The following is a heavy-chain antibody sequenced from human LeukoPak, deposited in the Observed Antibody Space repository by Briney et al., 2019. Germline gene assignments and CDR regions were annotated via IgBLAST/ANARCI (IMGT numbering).Heavy chain of an antibody. J-gene: IGHJ5*02. D-gene: IGHD6-13*01. Sequence: SETLSLTCTVSGGSISSSSYYWGWIRQPPGKGLEWIGYMYYSGSTNYNPSLKSRVSISVDTSKNQFSLKLSSVTAADTAVYYCARRWGSSSWTPSSFDPWGQGTLVTVSS. CDR2: MYYSGST. CDR1: GGSISSSSYY. V-gene: IGHV4-61*05. CDR3: ARRWGSSSWTPSSFDP.